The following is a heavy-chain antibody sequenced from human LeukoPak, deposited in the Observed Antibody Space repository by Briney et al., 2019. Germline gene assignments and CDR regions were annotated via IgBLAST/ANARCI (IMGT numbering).Heavy chain of an antibody. CDR1: GGSFSGYY. CDR2: INHSGST. CDR3: ARHTPTGQYYYGSGRKLDP. J-gene: IGHJ5*02. D-gene: IGHD3-10*01. V-gene: IGHV4-34*01. Sequence: SETLSLTCAVYGGSFSGYYWSWIRQPPGKGLEWIGEINHSGSTNYNPSLKSRVTISVDTSKNQFSLKLSSVTAADTAVYYCARHTPTGQYYYGSGRKLDPWGQGTLVTVSS.